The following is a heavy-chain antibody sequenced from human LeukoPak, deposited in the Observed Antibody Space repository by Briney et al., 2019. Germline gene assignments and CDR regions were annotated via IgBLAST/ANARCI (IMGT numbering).Heavy chain of an antibody. Sequence: SETLSLTCTVSGGSISSSSYYWGWIRQPPGTGLEWIGSIYYSGSTNYNPSLKSRVTISVDTSKNQFSLKLSSVTAADTAVYYCARGKQTADSLTYYDFWSGFYYYMDVWGKGTTVTVSS. J-gene: IGHJ6*03. CDR1: GGSISSSSYY. V-gene: IGHV4-39*07. CDR3: ARGKQTADSLTYYDFWSGFYYYMDV. D-gene: IGHD3-3*01. CDR2: IYYSGST.